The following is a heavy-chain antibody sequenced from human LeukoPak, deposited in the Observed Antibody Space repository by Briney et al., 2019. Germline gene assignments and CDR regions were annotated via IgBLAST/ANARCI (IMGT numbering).Heavy chain of an antibody. CDR1: GGSLNNYG. CDR3: AADLQSDFWTGYYWDF. J-gene: IGHJ4*02. CDR2: IIPMFGTT. Sequence: SVKVSCKASGGSLNNYGVSWLRQAPGQGLEWMGRIIPMFGTTIYAEKFQGRVTISADKSTDTAYVEVSRLSSDDTAVYYCAADLQSDFWTGYYWDFWGQGTLVTVSS. D-gene: IGHD3/OR15-3a*01. V-gene: IGHV1-69*06.